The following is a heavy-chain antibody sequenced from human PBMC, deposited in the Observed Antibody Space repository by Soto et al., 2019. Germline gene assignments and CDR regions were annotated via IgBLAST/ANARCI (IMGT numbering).Heavy chain of an antibody. CDR1: GFTFDDYA. V-gene: IGHV3-9*01. J-gene: IGHJ4*02. Sequence: GGSLRLSCAASGFTFDDYAMHWVRQAPGKGLEWVSGISWNSGSIGYADSAKGRFTISRDNAKNSLYLQMNSLRAEDTALYYCAKDSRYGSSWYYFDYWGQGTLVTVSS. CDR2: ISWNSGSI. CDR3: AKDSRYGSSWYYFDY. D-gene: IGHD6-13*01.